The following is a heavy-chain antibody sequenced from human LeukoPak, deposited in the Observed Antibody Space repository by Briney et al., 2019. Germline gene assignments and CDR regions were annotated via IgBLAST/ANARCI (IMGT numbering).Heavy chain of an antibody. Sequence: GGSLRLSCAASGFTFSNDGMHWVRQAPGRGLEWVALISYDGSDKHYADSVKGRFTVSRDNSKNTLYLQMNSLSRGDTAVYYCVGVGGYDSSGFLDYWGQGTLVTVSS. V-gene: IGHV3-30*03. J-gene: IGHJ4*02. D-gene: IGHD3-22*01. CDR1: GFTFSNDG. CDR2: ISYDGSDK. CDR3: VGVGGYDSSGFLDY.